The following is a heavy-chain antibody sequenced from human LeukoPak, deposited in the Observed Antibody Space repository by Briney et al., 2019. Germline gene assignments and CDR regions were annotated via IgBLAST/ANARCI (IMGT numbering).Heavy chain of an antibody. Sequence: GGSLRLSCAASGFTFSSYAMSWVRQAPGKGLEWVSAISGSGGSTYYADSVKGRFTISRDNSNNTLYLQMNSLRSEGTAVYYCAKDIDYDSSGNDAFDIWGQGTMVTVSS. V-gene: IGHV3-23*01. CDR3: AKDIDYDSSGNDAFDI. J-gene: IGHJ3*02. D-gene: IGHD3-22*01. CDR2: ISGSGGST. CDR1: GFTFSSYA.